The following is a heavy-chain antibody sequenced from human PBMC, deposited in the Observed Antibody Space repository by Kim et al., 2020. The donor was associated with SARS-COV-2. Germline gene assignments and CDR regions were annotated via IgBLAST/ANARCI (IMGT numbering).Heavy chain of an antibody. Sequence: ASVKVSCKASGYTFTSYDINWVRQATGQGLEWMGWMNPNSGNTGYAQKFQGRVTMTRNTSISTAYMELSSLRSEDTAVYYCARGTLYYDILRGHGMDVWGQGTTVTVSS. CDR2: MNPNSGNT. CDR1: GYTFTSYD. V-gene: IGHV1-8*01. J-gene: IGHJ6*02. CDR3: ARGTLYYDILRGHGMDV. D-gene: IGHD3-9*01.